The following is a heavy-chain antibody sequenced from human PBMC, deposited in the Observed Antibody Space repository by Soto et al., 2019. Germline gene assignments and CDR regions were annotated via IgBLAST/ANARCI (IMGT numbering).Heavy chain of an antibody. J-gene: IGHJ6*02. CDR1: GGTFSSYA. CDR2: IIPIFGAA. Sequence: SVKVSCKASGGTFSSYATSWVRQAPGQGLEWMGGIIPIFGAANYAQKFQGRVTITADESTSTAYMELSSLRSEDTAVYYCARAIMYYYDSSGSVVSYYGMDVWGQGTTVTVSS. CDR3: ARAIMYYYDSSGSVVSYYGMDV. D-gene: IGHD3-22*01. V-gene: IGHV1-69*13.